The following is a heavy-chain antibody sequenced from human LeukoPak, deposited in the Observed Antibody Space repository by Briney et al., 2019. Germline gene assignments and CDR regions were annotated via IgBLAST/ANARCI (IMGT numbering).Heavy chain of an antibody. J-gene: IGHJ4*02. Sequence: SETLSLTCTASGGSISSSSYYWGWIRQPPGKGLEWIGSIYYSGSTYYNPSLKSRVTISVDTSKNQFSLKLSSVTAADTAVYYCARRAIGYSSGWYGYYFDYWGQGTLVTVSS. V-gene: IGHV4-39*01. D-gene: IGHD6-19*01. CDR3: ARRAIGYSSGWYGYYFDY. CDR2: IYYSGST. CDR1: GGSISSSSYY.